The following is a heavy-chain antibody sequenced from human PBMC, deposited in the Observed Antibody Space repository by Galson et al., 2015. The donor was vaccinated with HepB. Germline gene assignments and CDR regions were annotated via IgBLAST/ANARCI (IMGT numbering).Heavy chain of an antibody. CDR3: ARRPRLGYCSSTSCPWGAFDI. Sequence: SVKVSCKASGGTFSSYAISWVRRAPGQGLEWMGGIIPIFGTANYAQKFQGRVTITADESTSTAYMELSSLRSEDTAVYYCARRPRLGYCSSTSCPWGAFDIWGQGTMVTVSS. V-gene: IGHV1-69*13. J-gene: IGHJ3*02. CDR1: GGTFSSYA. CDR2: IIPIFGTA. D-gene: IGHD2-2*01.